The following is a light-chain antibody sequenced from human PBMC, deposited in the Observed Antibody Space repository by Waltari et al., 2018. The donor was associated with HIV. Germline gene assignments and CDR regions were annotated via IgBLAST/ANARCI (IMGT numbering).Light chain of an antibody. CDR1: NSNIGWYP. J-gene: IGLJ3*02. CDR3: AVWDDSLSGQV. V-gene: IGLV1-47*01. Sequence: QSVLIQSASTSGTPGQRVTISCSGSNSNIGWYPVYCYHHFPGTAPTLLIYGNPQRPSGVPDRFSGSKSGTSASLAISGLRSEDEGDYYCAVWDDSLSGQVFGGGTKVTVL. CDR2: GNP.